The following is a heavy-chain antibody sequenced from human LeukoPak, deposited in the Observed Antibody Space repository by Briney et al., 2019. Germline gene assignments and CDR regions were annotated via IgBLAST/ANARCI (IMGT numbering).Heavy chain of an antibody. CDR1: GFTFSSYS. J-gene: IGHJ6*02. D-gene: IGHD3-22*01. Sequence: PGGSLRLSCAASGFTFSSYSMNWLRQAPGKGLEWVSSISSSSSYIYYADSVKGRFTISRDNAKNSLYLQMNSLRAEDTAVYYCARVVYYYDSSGYSWDVWGQGTTVTVSS. V-gene: IGHV3-21*01. CDR2: ISSSSSYI. CDR3: ARVVYYYDSSGYSWDV.